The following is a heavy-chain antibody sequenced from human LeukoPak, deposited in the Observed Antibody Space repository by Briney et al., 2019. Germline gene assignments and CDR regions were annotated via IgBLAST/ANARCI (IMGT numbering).Heavy chain of an antibody. CDR3: ARDGKYYDSSGPGDY. D-gene: IGHD3-22*01. V-gene: IGHV3-74*01. Sequence: GGSLRLSCAASRFTFSRYWMHWVRQAPGKGLVWVSRINSDGISTSYADSVKGRFTISRDNAKSTLYLQMNSLRAEDTAVYYCARDGKYYDSSGPGDYWGQGTLVTVSS. CDR1: RFTFSRYW. J-gene: IGHJ4*02. CDR2: INSDGIST.